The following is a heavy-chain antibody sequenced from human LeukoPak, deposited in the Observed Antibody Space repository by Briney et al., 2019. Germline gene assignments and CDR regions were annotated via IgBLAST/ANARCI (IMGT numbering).Heavy chain of an antibody. CDR1: GGSFSGYY. CDR3: ARRAGGRQWLLPFDY. J-gene: IGHJ4*02. D-gene: IGHD6-19*01. V-gene: IGHV4-34*01. CDR2: ISHSGST. Sequence: SETLSLTCAVYGGSFSGYYWSWIRQPPGKGLEWIGEISHSGSTNYNPSLKSRVTVSVDTSKNQFSLKLTSVTAADTAVYYCARRAGGRQWLLPFDYWGQGTLVTVSS.